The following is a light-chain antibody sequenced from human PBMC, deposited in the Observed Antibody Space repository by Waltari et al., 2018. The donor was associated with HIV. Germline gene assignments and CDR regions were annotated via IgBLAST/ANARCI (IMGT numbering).Light chain of an antibody. Sequence: QSQLIQPPSTSGAPGQRVDISCSGGDSNIGVSSVNWYQHLPASSPTLLIFNHEVRAPGVPDRFSGSRSGTSASRAISGLQSDDEGDYYCGVWDVNGDGVVFGGGTKVTVL. CDR2: NHE. V-gene: IGLV1-44*01. CDR1: DSNIGVSS. CDR3: GVWDVNGDGVV. J-gene: IGLJ2*01.